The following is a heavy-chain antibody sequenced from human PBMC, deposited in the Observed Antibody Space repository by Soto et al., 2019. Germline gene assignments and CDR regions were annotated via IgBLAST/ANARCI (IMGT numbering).Heavy chain of an antibody. V-gene: IGHV3-30*18. D-gene: IGHD6-13*01. CDR1: GFTFSSYG. CDR2: ISYDGSNK. J-gene: IGHJ6*02. Sequence: ESGGGVVQPGRSLRLSCAASGFTFSSYGMHWVRQAPGKGLEWVAVISYDGSNKYYADSVKGRFTISRDNSKNTLYLQMNSLRAEDTAVYYCAKGSRAGTPFYYYYGMDVWGQGTTVTVSS. CDR3: AKGSRAGTPFYYYYGMDV.